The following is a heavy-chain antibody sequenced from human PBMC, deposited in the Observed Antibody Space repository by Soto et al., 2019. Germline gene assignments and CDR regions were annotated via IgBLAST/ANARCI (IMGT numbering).Heavy chain of an antibody. CDR3: ARDLLLQFGASSPSDY. CDR1: GYTFTSYG. D-gene: IGHD3-10*01. J-gene: IGHJ4*02. Sequence: ASVKVSCKASGYTFTSYGISWVRQAPGQGLEWMGWISAYNGNTNYAQKLQGRVTMTTDTSTSTAYMELRSLRSDDTAVYYCARDLLLQFGASSPSDYWGQGPLVTLAS. V-gene: IGHV1-18*01. CDR2: ISAYNGNT.